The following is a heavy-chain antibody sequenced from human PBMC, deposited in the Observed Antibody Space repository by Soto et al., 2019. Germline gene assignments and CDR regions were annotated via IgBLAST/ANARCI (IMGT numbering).Heavy chain of an antibody. CDR3: AKDSYSSGSF. CDR1: VFTFDDYA. CDR2: ISWNSGSI. Sequence: GGSLRLSCAASVFTFDDYATHWVRQAPGKGLEWVSGISWNSGSIGYADSVKGRFTISRDNAKNSLYLQMNSLRVEDTALYYCAKDSYSSGSFWGQGTLVTVSS. V-gene: IGHV3-9*01. J-gene: IGHJ4*02. D-gene: IGHD6-19*01.